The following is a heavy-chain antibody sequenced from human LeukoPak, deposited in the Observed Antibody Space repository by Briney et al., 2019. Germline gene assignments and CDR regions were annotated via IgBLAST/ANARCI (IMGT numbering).Heavy chain of an antibody. CDR1: GFTFNRYG. CDR2: ISGSGGTT. CDR3: AKDHLPGIVVADRDY. J-gene: IGHJ4*02. D-gene: IGHD6-19*01. V-gene: IGHV3-23*01. Sequence: GGPLRLSCAASGFTFNRYGMSWVRQAPGKGLEWVSAISGSGGTTYYTDSVKGRFTISRDNSKNTLYLQINSLRDEDTAVYYCAKDHLPGIVVADRDYWGQGTLVTVSS.